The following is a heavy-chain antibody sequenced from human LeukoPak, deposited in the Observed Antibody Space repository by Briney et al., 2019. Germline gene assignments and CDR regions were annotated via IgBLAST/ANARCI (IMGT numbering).Heavy chain of an antibody. J-gene: IGHJ5*02. V-gene: IGHV3-21*01. D-gene: IGHD3-10*01. CDR2: ISSSSSYI. CDR3: ARVQFGEYYYYGSGSYFDP. CDR1: GFTFSSYA. Sequence: GGSLRLSCAASGFTFSSYAMNWVRQAPGKGLEWVSSISSSSSYIYYADSVKGRFTISRDNAKNSLYLQMNSLRAEDTAVYYCARVQFGEYYYYGSGSYFDPWGQGTLVTVSS.